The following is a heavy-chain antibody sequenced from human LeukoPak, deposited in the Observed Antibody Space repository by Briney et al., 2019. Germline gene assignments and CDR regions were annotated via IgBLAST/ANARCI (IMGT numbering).Heavy chain of an antibody. CDR3: ARGIYGTYYFDN. CDR2: IWSDGSNK. J-gene: IGHJ4*02. V-gene: IGHV3-33*08. Sequence: LPGGSLRLSCAVSGFTVSTSYMSWVRQAPGKGLEWVAVIWSDGSNKFYADSVRGRFTISRDNSQKTLYLQMNSLRAEDTAIFYCARGIYGTYYFDNWGQGTLVTVSS. D-gene: IGHD1-14*01. CDR1: GFTVSTSY.